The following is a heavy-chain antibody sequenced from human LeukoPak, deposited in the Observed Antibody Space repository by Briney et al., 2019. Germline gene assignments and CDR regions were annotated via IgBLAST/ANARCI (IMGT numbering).Heavy chain of an antibody. V-gene: IGHV3-7*04. Sequence: GGSLRLSCATSGFTFSSYWMTWVRQTPGKGLEWVAHINQDGSEKYYVDSVKGRFTISRDNAKNSLYLQMNSLRADGTAVYFCARDREGSSWFDFWGQGTLVTVSS. CDR2: INQDGSEK. CDR1: GFTFSSYW. CDR3: ARDREGSSWFDF. D-gene: IGHD6-13*01. J-gene: IGHJ5*01.